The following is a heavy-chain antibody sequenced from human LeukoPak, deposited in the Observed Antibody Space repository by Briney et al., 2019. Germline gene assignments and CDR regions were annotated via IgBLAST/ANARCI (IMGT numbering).Heavy chain of an antibody. V-gene: IGHV4-30-4*01. CDR3: VKQWLRNAFDL. D-gene: IGHD3-22*01. J-gene: IGHJ3*01. CDR1: GASISSGDYY. CDR2: IYDGGNT. Sequence: SETLSLTCSVSGASISSGDYYWSWIRQPPWKGLEWIGYIYDGGNTYYNPSLKSRVTISVDTSKNQFSLRLRSVTAADTAVYYCVKQWLRNAFDLWGQGTMVTVSS.